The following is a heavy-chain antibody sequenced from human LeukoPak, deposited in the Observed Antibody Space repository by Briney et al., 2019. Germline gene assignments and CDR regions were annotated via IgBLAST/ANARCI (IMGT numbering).Heavy chain of an antibody. Sequence: SETLSLTCTVSGYSISSGYYWSWIRQPPGKGLEWIGYIYYSGSTNYNPSLKSRVTISVDTSKNQFSLKLSSVTAADTAVYYCASNSGYYYGFDYWGQGTLVTVSS. CDR2: IYYSGST. J-gene: IGHJ4*02. CDR1: GYSISSGYY. CDR3: ASNSGYYYGFDY. D-gene: IGHD3-22*01. V-gene: IGHV4-61*01.